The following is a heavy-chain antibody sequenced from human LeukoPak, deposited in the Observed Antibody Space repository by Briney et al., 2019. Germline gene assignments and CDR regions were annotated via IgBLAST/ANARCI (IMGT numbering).Heavy chain of an antibody. V-gene: IGHV4-39*01. Sequence: SETLSLTCTVSGGSTRSGDHYWGWIRQPPGKGLEWIGNIYYSGTTYYNPSLKSRVTISVDTSKNQFSLKLSSVTAADTAVYYCARRRWGYGSGSYDYWGQGTLVTVSS. J-gene: IGHJ4*02. CDR3: ARRRWGYGSGSYDY. CDR1: GGSTRSGDHY. CDR2: IYYSGTT. D-gene: IGHD3-10*01.